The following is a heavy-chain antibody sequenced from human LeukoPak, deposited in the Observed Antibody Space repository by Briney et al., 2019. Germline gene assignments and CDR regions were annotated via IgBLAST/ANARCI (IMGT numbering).Heavy chain of an antibody. CDR1: GFTFSSHW. Sequence: GGSLRLSCTASGFTFSSHWMTWVRQPPGKGLEWVANIKEDGSVKYYVDSVKGRFTIFRDNTKNALYLQMNSLRADDTAVYFCARDSTWRLDYWGQGTLITVSS. J-gene: IGHJ4*02. CDR3: ARDSTWRLDY. D-gene: IGHD5-12*01. CDR2: IKEDGSVK. V-gene: IGHV3-7*03.